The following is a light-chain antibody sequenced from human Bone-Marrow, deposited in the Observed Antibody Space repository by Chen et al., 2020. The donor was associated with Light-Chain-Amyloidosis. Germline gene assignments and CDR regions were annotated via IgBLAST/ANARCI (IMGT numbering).Light chain of an antibody. V-gene: IGLV2-14*01. CDR2: EVT. J-gene: IGLJ1*01. Sequence: QSALTQPASVSGSPGQSITISCTGTSSDVGGDNHVSWYQQHPDKAPKLMIYEVTNRPSWVPDRLSGSKSDNTASLTISGLQTEDEADYFCSSYTITKTLVFGSGTRVTVL. CDR1: SSDVGGDNH. CDR3: SSYTITKTLV.